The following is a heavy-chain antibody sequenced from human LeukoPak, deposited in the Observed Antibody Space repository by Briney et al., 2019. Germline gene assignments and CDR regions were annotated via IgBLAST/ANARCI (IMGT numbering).Heavy chain of an antibody. V-gene: IGHV4-59*08. CDR1: GGSMSNYY. Sequence: SQTLSLTCTVSGGSMSNYYWTWIRQPPGKGREWIGYIYYSGGTNYNPSLKSRVTISVAAYKNQFSLKLTSVTAADTAVYYCASPRAQWLGNDAFEIWGQGTMVTVSS. CDR2: IYYSGGT. CDR3: ASPRAQWLGNDAFEI. D-gene: IGHD6-19*01. J-gene: IGHJ3*02.